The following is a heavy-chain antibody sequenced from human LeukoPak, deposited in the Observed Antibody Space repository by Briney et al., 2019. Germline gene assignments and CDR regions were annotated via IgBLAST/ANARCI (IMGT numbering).Heavy chain of an antibody. V-gene: IGHV4-39*07. D-gene: IGHD1-7*01. CDR3: ARDATRALVAGTTEYFDY. J-gene: IGHJ4*02. CDR1: GGSISSSSYY. Sequence: SETLSLTCTVSGGSISSSSYYWGWIRQPPGKGLEWIGSIYYSGSTYYNPSLKSRVTISVDTSKNQFSLKLSSVTAADTAVYYCARDATRALVAGTTEYFDYWGQGTLVTVSS. CDR2: IYYSGST.